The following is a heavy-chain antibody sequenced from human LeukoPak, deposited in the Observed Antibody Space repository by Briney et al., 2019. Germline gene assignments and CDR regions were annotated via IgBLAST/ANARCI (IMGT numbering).Heavy chain of an antibody. CDR3: ARTWDYSPRGRFVD. D-gene: IGHD4-11*01. CDR1: GYDFINYA. Sequence: ASVKLSCKGSGYDFINYAITWVRQAPGQGLEWMGWISPFNGQTNYAQNLQGRVTMTIDRTTSTASMELRGLRSDDTGVYYCARTWDYSPRGRFVDWGQGTRVTVSS. V-gene: IGHV1-18*01. J-gene: IGHJ4*02. CDR2: ISPFNGQT.